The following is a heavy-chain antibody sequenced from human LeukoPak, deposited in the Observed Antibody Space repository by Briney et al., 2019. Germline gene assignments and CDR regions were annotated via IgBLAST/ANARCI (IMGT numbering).Heavy chain of an antibody. D-gene: IGHD4-17*01. CDR2: ISTSGGST. CDR3: AKLQSSATTLPEY. CDR1: GFTFRGYA. J-gene: IGHJ4*02. Sequence: PGGSLRLSCAGSGFTFRGYAMTWVRQAPGKGRGWGSTISTSGGSTQYADSVKGRFTISRDSPKNTLSLQMNSLRAEDTPVYYCAKLQSSATTLPEYWGQGTLVTVSS. V-gene: IGHV3-23*01.